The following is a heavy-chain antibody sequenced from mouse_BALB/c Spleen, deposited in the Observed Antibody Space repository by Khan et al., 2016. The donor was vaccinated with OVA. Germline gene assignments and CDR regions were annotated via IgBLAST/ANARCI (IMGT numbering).Heavy chain of an antibody. CDR2: ISYDGIN. D-gene: IGHD4-1*01. J-gene: IGHJ2*01. CDR3: ARDETAPYYFDY. V-gene: IGHV3-6*02. Sequence: EVKLLESGPGLVKPSQTLSLTCSVTDYSITSGCYWNWIRQFPGNQLEWMGYISYDGINNYNPSLKNRISITRDTSKNQFFLKLNSVTNEDAATDYCARDETAPYYFDYWGQGTTLTVSS. CDR1: DYSITSGCY.